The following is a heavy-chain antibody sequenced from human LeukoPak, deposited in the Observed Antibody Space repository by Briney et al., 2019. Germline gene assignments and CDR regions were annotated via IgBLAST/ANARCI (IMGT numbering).Heavy chain of an antibody. CDR2: ISGSGGST. CDR3: AKDLGRGYSDC. J-gene: IGHJ4*02. V-gene: IGHV3-23*01. CDR1: GFTFSSYS. D-gene: IGHD5-18*01. Sequence: GGSLRLSCAASGFTFSSYSMNWVRQAPGKGLEWVSAISGSGGSTYYADSVKGRFTISRDNSKNTLYLQMNSLRAEDTAVYYCAKDLGRGYSDCWGQGTLVTVSS.